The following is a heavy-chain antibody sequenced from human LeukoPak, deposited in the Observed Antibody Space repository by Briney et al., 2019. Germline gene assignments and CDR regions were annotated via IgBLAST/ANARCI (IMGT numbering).Heavy chain of an antibody. CDR3: ARHVCKWELLRSYYYYYMDV. V-gene: IGHV4-39*01. Sequence: SETLSLTCTVSGGSISSSSYYWGWIRQPPGKGLEWIGSIYYSGSTYYNPSLKSRVTISVDTSKNQFSLKLSTVTAADTAVYYCARHVCKWELLRSYYYYYMDVWGKGTTVTVSS. J-gene: IGHJ6*03. CDR2: IYYSGST. CDR1: GGSISSSSYY. D-gene: IGHD1-26*01.